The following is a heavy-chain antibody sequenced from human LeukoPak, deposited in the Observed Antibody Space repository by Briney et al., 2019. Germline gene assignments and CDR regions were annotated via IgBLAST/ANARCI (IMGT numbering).Heavy chain of an antibody. D-gene: IGHD3-22*01. CDR2: ISAYNGNT. CDR1: GYTFTSYG. Sequence: GASVKVSCKASGYTFTSYGISWVRQAPGQGLEWMGRISAYNGNTNYAQKLQGRVTMTTDTSTSTAYMELRSLRSDDTAVYYCARGHDSSGYYLAHYGMDVWGQGTTVTVSS. CDR3: ARGHDSSGYYLAHYGMDV. V-gene: IGHV1-18*01. J-gene: IGHJ6*02.